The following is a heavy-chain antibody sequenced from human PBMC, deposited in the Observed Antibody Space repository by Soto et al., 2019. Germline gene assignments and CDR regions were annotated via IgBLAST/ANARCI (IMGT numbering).Heavy chain of an antibody. V-gene: IGHV4-34*01. CDR2: INHSGGT. J-gene: IGHJ4*02. CDR1: GGSFSAYY. CDR3: ARGSVDTVASSGFHEY. D-gene: IGHD3-22*01. Sequence: NPSETLSLTCAVYGGSFSAYYWSWIRQPPGKGLEWIGEINHSGGTSYNPSLKSRVTISVDTSKSQFSLKLTSVTAADRAVYYCARGSVDTVASSGFHEYWGQGTPVTVSS.